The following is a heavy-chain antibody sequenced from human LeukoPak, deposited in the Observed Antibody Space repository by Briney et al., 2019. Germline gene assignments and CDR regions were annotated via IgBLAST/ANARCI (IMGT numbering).Heavy chain of an antibody. CDR1: GGSISSYY. Sequence: NPSETLSLTCNVSGGSISSYYWNWIRQPPGKGLEWIGYIYYSGSTNYNPSLKSRVTISVDTSKNQFSLKLSSVTAADTAVYYCAGVRYGDYQGYDVFDIWGQGTMVTVSS. D-gene: IGHD4-17*01. CDR2: IYYSGST. V-gene: IGHV4-59*01. J-gene: IGHJ3*02. CDR3: AGVRYGDYQGYDVFDI.